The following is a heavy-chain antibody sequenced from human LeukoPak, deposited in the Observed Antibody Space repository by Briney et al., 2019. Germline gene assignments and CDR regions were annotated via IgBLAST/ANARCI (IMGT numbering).Heavy chain of an antibody. CDR2: IYYTGKT. Sequence: SGTLSLTCTVSGTSLSSDYWSWLRQPPGEGLEWIAYIYYTGKTNYNPSLKSRVTISLDTSKKQFSLRFSSVTAADTAVYYCAKGAGWYNYWGQGSLVTVSS. CDR1: GTSLSSDY. J-gene: IGHJ4*02. V-gene: IGHV4-59*01. D-gene: IGHD6-19*01. CDR3: AKGAGWYNY.